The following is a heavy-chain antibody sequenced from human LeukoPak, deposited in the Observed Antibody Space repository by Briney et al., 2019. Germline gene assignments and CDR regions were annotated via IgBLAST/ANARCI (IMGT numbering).Heavy chain of an antibody. CDR3: ARAKYYDSSGYPPQLDV. V-gene: IGHV4-61*02. Sequence: SETLSLTCTVSGGSISSGSYYWSWIRQPAGKGLEWIGRIYTSGSTNYNPSLKSRVTISVDTSKNQFSLKLSSVTAADTAVYYCARAKYYDSSGYPPQLDVWDKGTTVTVSS. CDR1: GGSISSGSYY. CDR2: IYTSGST. D-gene: IGHD3-22*01. J-gene: IGHJ6*04.